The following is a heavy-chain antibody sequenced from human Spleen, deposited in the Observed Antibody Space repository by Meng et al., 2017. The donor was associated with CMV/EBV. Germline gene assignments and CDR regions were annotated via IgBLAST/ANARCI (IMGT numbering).Heavy chain of an antibody. CDR1: GGSISGYY. D-gene: IGHD2-15*01. Sequence: SETLSLTCAVYGGSISGYYWSWIRQPPGKGLEWIGSIYYSGSTYYNPSLKSRVTISVDTSKNQFSLKLSSVTAADTAVYYCARQQVGSMDVWGQGTTVTVSS. V-gene: IGHV4-39*01. J-gene: IGHJ6*02. CDR3: ARQQVGSMDV. CDR2: IYYSGST.